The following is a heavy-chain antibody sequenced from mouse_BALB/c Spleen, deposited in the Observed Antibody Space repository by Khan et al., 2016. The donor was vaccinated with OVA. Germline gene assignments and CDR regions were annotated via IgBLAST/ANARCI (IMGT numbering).Heavy chain of an antibody. J-gene: IGHJ1*01. V-gene: IGHV9-3-1*01. CDR2: INTYTGEP. CDR3: ASGYYWDFDV. D-gene: IGHD2-2*01. Sequence: QVQLKQSGPEVKKPAETVTISCKASGYSFTNYGMNWVRQAPGKGLKWMGWINTYTGEPTYAADFKRRFAFSLETSASTSFLQINHLKNEDTATYCCASGYYWDFDVWGPGTTVTVSS. CDR1: GYSFTNYG.